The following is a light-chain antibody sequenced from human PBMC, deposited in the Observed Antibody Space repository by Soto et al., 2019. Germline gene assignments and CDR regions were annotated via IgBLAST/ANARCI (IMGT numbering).Light chain of an antibody. Sequence: QSVLTQPPSVSGAPGQRVTSSCTGSSSNIGAGYDVHWYQQLPGTAPKLLIYGNSNRPSGVPDRFSGSKSGTSASLAITGLQAEDEADYYCQSYDSSLSGWVFGTATKLTVL. CDR2: GNS. CDR1: SSNIGAGYD. V-gene: IGLV1-40*01. J-gene: IGLJ1*01. CDR3: QSYDSSLSGWV.